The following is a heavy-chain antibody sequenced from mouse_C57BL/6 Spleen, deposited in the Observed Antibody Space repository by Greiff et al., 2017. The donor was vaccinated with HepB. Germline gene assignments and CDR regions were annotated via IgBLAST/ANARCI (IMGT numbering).Heavy chain of an antibody. CDR2: IHPNSGST. CDR3: ARPSYYDYDGFDY. V-gene: IGHV1-64*01. J-gene: IGHJ2*01. Sequence: VQLQQPGAELVKPGASVKLSCKASGYTFTSYWMHWVKQRPGQGLEWIGMIHPNSGSTNYNEKFKSKATLTVDKSSSTAYMQLSSLTSEDSAVYYCARPSYYDYDGFDYWGQGTTLTVSS. CDR1: GYTFTSYW. D-gene: IGHD2-4*01.